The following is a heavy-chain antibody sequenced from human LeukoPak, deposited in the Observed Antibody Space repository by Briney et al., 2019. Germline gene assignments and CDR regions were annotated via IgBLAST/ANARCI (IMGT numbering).Heavy chain of an antibody. Sequence: GGSLRLSCAASGFTFSNYRMNWVRQAPGKGLEWVSSISSSSIYIYYADSLKGRFTISRDNAKKSLYLQINSLRAEDTAVYYCARVTRGGYDGYFDYWGQGTLVTVSS. V-gene: IGHV3-21*01. J-gene: IGHJ4*02. CDR3: ARVTRGGYDGYFDY. D-gene: IGHD5-12*01. CDR1: GFTFSNYR. CDR2: ISSSSIYI.